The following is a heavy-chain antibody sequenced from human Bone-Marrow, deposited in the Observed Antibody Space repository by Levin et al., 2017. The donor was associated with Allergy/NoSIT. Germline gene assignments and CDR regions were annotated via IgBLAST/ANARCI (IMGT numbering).Heavy chain of an antibody. D-gene: IGHD3-9*01. CDR3: ASSRALYDILTGDNKAYYYYYMDV. CDR1: GGSISSYY. Sequence: PSETLSLTCTVSGGSISSYYWSWIRQPPGKGLEWIGYIYYSGSTNYNPSLKSRVTISVDTSKNQFSLKLSSVTAADTAVYYCASSRALYDILTGDNKAYYYYYMDVWGKGTTVTVSS. J-gene: IGHJ6*03. V-gene: IGHV4-59*01. CDR2: IYYSGST.